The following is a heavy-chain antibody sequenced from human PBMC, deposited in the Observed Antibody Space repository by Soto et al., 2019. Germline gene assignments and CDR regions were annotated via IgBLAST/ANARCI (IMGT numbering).Heavy chain of an antibody. Sequence: ESGGGLVQPGGSLRLSCAASGFTFSSYWMSWVRQAPGKGLEWVANIKQDGSEKYYVDSVKGRFTISRDNAKNSLYLQMNSLRAEDTAVYYCARAGGYDFWSGYYLRGGFDYWGQGTLVTVSS. V-gene: IGHV3-7*01. D-gene: IGHD3-3*01. CDR2: IKQDGSEK. CDR1: GFTFSSYW. J-gene: IGHJ4*02. CDR3: ARAGGYDFWSGYYLRGGFDY.